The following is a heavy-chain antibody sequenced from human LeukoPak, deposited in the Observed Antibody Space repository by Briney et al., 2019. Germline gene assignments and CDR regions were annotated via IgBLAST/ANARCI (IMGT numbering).Heavy chain of an antibody. CDR2: MNPNSGNT. CDR3: ARDHRMVRGVIANWFDP. V-gene: IGHV1-8*03. J-gene: IGHJ5*02. CDR1: GYTFTSYD. Sequence: ASVKVSCKASGYTFTSYDINWVRQATGQGLEWMGWMNPNSGNTGYAQKFQGRVTITRNTSISTAYMELSRLRSDDTAVYYCARDHRMVRGVIANWFDPWGQGTLVTVSS. D-gene: IGHD3-10*01.